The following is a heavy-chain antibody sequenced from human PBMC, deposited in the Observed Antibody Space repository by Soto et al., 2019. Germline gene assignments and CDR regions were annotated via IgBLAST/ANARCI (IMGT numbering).Heavy chain of an antibody. V-gene: IGHV1-8*01. Sequence: QVQLVQSGAEVRKPGASVRVSCKATGYWFTRHDINWLRQAAGQGLEWMGWMNPNSGNAGYAQKFQGRVTMTRNTSIATSYMEVTSLNSEDTAVYFCARGANNDYSHWFDPWGQGTLVTVSS. CDR3: ARGANNDYSHWFDP. CDR1: GYWFTRHD. D-gene: IGHD2-15*01. CDR2: MNPNSGNA. J-gene: IGHJ5*02.